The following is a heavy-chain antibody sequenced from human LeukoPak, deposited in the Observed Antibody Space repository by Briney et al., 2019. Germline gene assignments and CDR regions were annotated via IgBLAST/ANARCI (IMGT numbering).Heavy chain of an antibody. J-gene: IGHJ6*03. CDR2: IYYSGST. Sequence: PSQTLSLTCTVSGGSISSGGHYWSWIRQPPGKGLEWIGYIYYSGSTNYNPSLKSRVTISVDTSKNQFSLKLSSVTAADTAVYYCARGRPESDYYYYYMDVRGKGTTVTVSS. CDR3: ARGRPESDYYYYYMDV. CDR1: GGSISSGGHY. V-gene: IGHV4-61*08.